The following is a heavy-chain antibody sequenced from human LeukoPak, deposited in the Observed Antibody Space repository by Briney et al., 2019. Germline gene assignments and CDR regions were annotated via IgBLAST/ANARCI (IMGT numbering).Heavy chain of an antibody. Sequence: GGSLRLSCAASGFTLSSYAMSWVRQAPGKGLEWVSGISGSGGSTYYADSVKGRFTISRDNSKNTLYLQMNSLRAEDTAVYYCAKCSGGSCYTGRYFDYWGQGTLVTVSS. V-gene: IGHV3-23*01. CDR2: ISGSGGST. CDR3: AKCSGGSCYTGRYFDY. D-gene: IGHD2-15*01. J-gene: IGHJ4*02. CDR1: GFTLSSYA.